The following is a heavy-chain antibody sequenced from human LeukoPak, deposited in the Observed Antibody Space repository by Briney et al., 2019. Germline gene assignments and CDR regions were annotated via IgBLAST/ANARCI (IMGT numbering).Heavy chain of an antibody. V-gene: IGHV3-53*01. CDR1: GLTVSSNS. CDR2: IYSAGAT. CDR3: ARDRGTSGYIFDY. Sequence: GGSLRLSCAASGLTVSSNSMRWVRQAPGKGLEWVSVIYSAGATYYADSVRGRFTISRDNSKNTVYLQMNSLRAEDTAFYYCARDRGTSGYIFDYWGRGTLATVSS. J-gene: IGHJ4*02. D-gene: IGHD3-22*01.